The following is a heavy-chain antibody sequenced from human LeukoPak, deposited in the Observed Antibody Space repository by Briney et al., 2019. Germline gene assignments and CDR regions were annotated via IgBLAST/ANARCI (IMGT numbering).Heavy chain of an antibody. V-gene: IGHV3-23*01. CDR2: TTSSGETT. CDR1: AFTFSSYA. Sequence: PGGSLRLSCVASAFTFSSYAMSWVRQAAGKGLEWVSSTTSSGETTYYADSVKGRFTISRDNSRNTLYLQMNSLRAEDTAVYYCAKDRPNYYGTNGHYYRRDGDCWGQGTLVTVSS. CDR3: AKDRPNYYGTNGHYYRRDGDC. J-gene: IGHJ4*02. D-gene: IGHD3-22*01.